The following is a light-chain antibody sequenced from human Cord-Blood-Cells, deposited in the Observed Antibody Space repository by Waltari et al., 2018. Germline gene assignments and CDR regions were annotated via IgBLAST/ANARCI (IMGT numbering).Light chain of an antibody. J-gene: IGLJ2*01. CDR3: SSYTSSSTVV. CDR1: SSDVGGYNY. V-gene: IGLV2-14*01. Sequence: QSALTQPASVSGSPGQSITISCTGTSSDVGGYNYVFWYQQHPGKAPKLMIYDVSNRPSGVSNRFSGSKSCNTASLTISGLQAEDEADYYCSSYTSSSTVVFGGGTKLTVL. CDR2: DVS.